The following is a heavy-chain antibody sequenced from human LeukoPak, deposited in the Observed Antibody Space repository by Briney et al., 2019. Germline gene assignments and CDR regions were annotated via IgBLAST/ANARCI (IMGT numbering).Heavy chain of an antibody. CDR1: GFTFTDYS. J-gene: IGHJ4*02. Sequence: GGSLRLSCAASGFTFTDYSTNWVRQAPGKGLEWVSSMGGLGTYIYYADSVKGRFTISRDNARNSVFLQMSSLRAEDTAVYYCVRDLDWGQGTLVTVPS. V-gene: IGHV3-21*01. CDR3: VRDLD. CDR2: MGGLGTYI.